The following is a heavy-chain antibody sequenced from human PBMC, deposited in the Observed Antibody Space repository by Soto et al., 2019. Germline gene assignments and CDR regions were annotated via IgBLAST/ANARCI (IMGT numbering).Heavy chain of an antibody. D-gene: IGHD3-10*01. V-gene: IGHV3-9*01. CDR3: ANLPLYGSGFDC. CDR2: ISWNGDAT. Sequence: EVQLVESGGGLVQPGGSLRLSCAASGFTFDDYAIHWVRQIPGKGLEWVSGISWNGDATGYADSVKGRFTISRDNAKNSLYLQMDSLNTEDTAMYYCANLPLYGSGFDCWGRGTLVTVSS. CDR1: GFTFDDYA. J-gene: IGHJ4*02.